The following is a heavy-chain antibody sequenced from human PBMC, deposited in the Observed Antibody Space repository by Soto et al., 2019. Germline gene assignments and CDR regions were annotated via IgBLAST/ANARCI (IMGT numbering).Heavy chain of an antibody. D-gene: IGHD1-26*01. J-gene: IGHJ6*02. V-gene: IGHV3-30*18. Sequence: QVQLVESGGGVVQPGRSLRLSCAASGFTFSPYGMHWVRQAPGKGLEWVAVISYDGSTKYYADSVKGRFTISRDNSNNTLYLQMNSLRADVTAVYYCAKDLGGSYPERYYYYGMDIWGQGTTVTVSS. CDR3: AKDLGGSYPERYYYYGMDI. CDR2: ISYDGSTK. CDR1: GFTFSPYG.